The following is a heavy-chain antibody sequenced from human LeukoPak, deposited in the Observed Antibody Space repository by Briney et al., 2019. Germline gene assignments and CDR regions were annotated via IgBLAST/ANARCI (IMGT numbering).Heavy chain of an antibody. D-gene: IGHD1-26*01. V-gene: IGHV3-53*01. Sequence: GGSLRLSCAASGFTFSSYGMHWVRQAPGKGLEWVSVIYSGGSTYYADSVKGRFTISRDNSKNTLYLQMNSLRAEDTAMYYCARDTGATYDYWGQGTLVTVSS. CDR1: GFTFSSYG. CDR2: IYSGGST. CDR3: ARDTGATYDY. J-gene: IGHJ4*02.